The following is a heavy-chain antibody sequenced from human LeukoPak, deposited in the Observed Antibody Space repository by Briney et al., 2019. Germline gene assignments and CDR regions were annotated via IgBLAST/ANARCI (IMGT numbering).Heavy chain of an antibody. CDR2: IIPIFGIA. J-gene: IGHJ4*02. D-gene: IGHD2-15*01. CDR1: GGTFSSYA. Sequence: GASVTVSFKASGGTFSSYAISWVRQAPGQGLEWMGRIIPIFGIANYAQKFQGRVTITADKSTSTAYMELSSLRSEDTAVYYCARGHFYCSGGSCYGYWGQGTLVTVSS. CDR3: ARGHFYCSGGSCYGY. V-gene: IGHV1-69*04.